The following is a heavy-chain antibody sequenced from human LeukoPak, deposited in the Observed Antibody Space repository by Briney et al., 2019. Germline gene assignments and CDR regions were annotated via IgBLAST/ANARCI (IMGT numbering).Heavy chain of an antibody. CDR1: GFTFSSYE. CDR3: ARDGGSYDY. V-gene: IGHV3-7*01. CDR2: IKQDGSEK. Sequence: GGSPRLSCAASGFTFSSYEMSWVRQAPGKGLEWVANIKQDGSEKYYVDSVKGRFTISRDNAKNSLYLQMNSLRAEDTAVYYCARDGGSYDYWGQGTLVTVSS. J-gene: IGHJ4*02. D-gene: IGHD1-26*01.